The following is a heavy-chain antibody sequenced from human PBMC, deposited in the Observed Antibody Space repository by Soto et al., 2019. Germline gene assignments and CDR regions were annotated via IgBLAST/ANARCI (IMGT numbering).Heavy chain of an antibody. V-gene: IGHV3-21*06. CDR3: ARESEDLTSNFAY. CDR2: ISSTTNYI. Sequence: GGSLRLSCAASGFTFTRYSMNWFRQAPGKGLEWVSSISSTTNYIYYGDSMKGRFTISRDNAKNSLYLEMNSLRAEDTAVYYCARESEDLTSNFAYWGQGTLVTVSS. J-gene: IGHJ4*02. CDR1: GFTFTRYS.